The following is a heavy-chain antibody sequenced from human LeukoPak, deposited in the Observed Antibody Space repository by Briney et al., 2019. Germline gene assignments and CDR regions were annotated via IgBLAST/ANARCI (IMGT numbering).Heavy chain of an antibody. CDR2: IWYDGSNK. CDR1: GFTFSDYY. CDR3: ARGGFRAYYCDS. Sequence: GGSLRLSCAASGFTFSDYYMSWIRQAPGKGLEWVAVIWYDGSNKYYADSVKGRFTISRDNSKNTLYLQMNSLRAEDTAVYYCARGGFRAYYCDSWGQGTLVTVSS. V-gene: IGHV3-33*08. J-gene: IGHJ4*02. D-gene: IGHD3-10*01.